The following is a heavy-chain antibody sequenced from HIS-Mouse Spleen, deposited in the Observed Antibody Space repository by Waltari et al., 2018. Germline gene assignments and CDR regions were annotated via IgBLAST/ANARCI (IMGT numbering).Heavy chain of an antibody. CDR2: IYYRGGT. J-gene: IGHJ2*01. CDR1: GGSISSSSYY. D-gene: IGHD6-13*01. CDR3: AREIPYSSSWYDWYFDL. V-gene: IGHV4-39*07. Sequence: QLQLQESGPGLVKPSETLSLTCTVSGGSISSSSYYWGWIRQPPGKGLEWIGSIYYRGGTSYNPSLKSRGTISVDTSKNQVSLKVSSVTAADTAVYYCAREIPYSSSWYDWYFDLWGRGTLVTVSS.